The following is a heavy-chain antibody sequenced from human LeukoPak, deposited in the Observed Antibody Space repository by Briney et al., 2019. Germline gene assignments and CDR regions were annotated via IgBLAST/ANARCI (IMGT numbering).Heavy chain of an antibody. D-gene: IGHD3-9*01. CDR2: INPDVGES. V-gene: IGHV1-2*02. CDR3: TRDPPISGRWVFDI. CDR1: GYRYTGYY. Sequence: ASVNVSCKASGYRYTGYYIHWLRQAPGREGEWMGWINPDVGESHSPQRFLGRVTMIGDTSITTAYLDIRDLTSGDTTVCFCTRDPPISGRWVFDIWGQGTMVTVSS. J-gene: IGHJ3*02.